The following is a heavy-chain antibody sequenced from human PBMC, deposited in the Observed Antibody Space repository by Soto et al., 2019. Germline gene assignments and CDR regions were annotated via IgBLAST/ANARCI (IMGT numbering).Heavy chain of an antibody. CDR1: GFTFTSSA. V-gene: IGHV1-58*02. CDR3: AAHGYSSSSAFDI. D-gene: IGHD6-6*01. Sequence: SVKVSCKASGFTFTSSAMQWVRQARGQRLEWIGWIVVGSCNTNYAQKFQERVTITRDMSTSTAYMELSSLRSEDTAVYYCAAHGYSSSSAFDIWGQGTMVTVSS. CDR2: IVVGSCNT. J-gene: IGHJ3*02.